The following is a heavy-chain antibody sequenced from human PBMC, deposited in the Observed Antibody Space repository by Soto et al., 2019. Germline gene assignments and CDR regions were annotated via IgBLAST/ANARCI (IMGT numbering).Heavy chain of an antibody. V-gene: IGHV1-8*01. CDR1: GYTFTSYD. Sequence: GASVKVSCKASGYTFTSYDINWVRQATGQGLEWMGWMNPNSGNTGYAQKFQGRVTMTRNTSISTAYMELSSLRSEDTAVYYCARYFYCSSTSCYFDAFDIWGQGTMVTVSS. CDR2: MNPNSGNT. D-gene: IGHD2-2*01. CDR3: ARYFYCSSTSCYFDAFDI. J-gene: IGHJ3*02.